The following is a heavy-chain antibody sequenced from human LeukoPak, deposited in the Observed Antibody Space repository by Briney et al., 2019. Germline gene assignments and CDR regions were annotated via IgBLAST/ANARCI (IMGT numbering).Heavy chain of an antibody. Sequence: SETLSLTCAVPGGSVSGHYWDWIRQPPGKGLEWIGYIYASGSANYHPSLKSRVTISLDTSENHVSLRLTSVTAEDTAVYYCAREAPGGSGWTYFDYWGQGSLVTVSS. CDR1: GGSVSGHY. V-gene: IGHV4-59*02. CDR2: IYASGSA. D-gene: IGHD6-19*01. CDR3: AREAPGGSGWTYFDY. J-gene: IGHJ4*02.